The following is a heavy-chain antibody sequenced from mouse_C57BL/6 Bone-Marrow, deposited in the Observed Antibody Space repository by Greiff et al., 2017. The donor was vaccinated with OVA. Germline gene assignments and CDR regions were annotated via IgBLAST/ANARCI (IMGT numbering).Heavy chain of an antibody. J-gene: IGHJ3*01. CDR1: GYSITSGYY. D-gene: IGHD2-5*01. CDR2: ISYDGSN. V-gene: IGHV3-6*01. CDR3: ASSNYLFAY. Sequence: EVQLKESGPGLVKPSQSLSLTCSVTGYSITSGYYWNWIRQFPGNKLEWMGYISYDGSNNYNPSLKNRISITRDTSKNQFFLKLNSVTTEDTATYYCASSNYLFAYWGQGTLVTVSA.